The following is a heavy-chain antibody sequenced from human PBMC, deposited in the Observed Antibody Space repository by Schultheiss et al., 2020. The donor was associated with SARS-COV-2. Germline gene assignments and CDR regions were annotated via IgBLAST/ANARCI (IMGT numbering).Heavy chain of an antibody. J-gene: IGHJ4*02. CDR3: TRVAFRGDRDY. CDR1: GFTFSSYS. D-gene: IGHD3-10*01. CDR2: IKHDGSEI. V-gene: IGHV3-7*01. Sequence: GGSLRLSCAASGFTFSSYSMNWVRQTPGKGLEWVANIKHDGSEIYYVDSVKGRFTISRDNAKNSLYLQMNSLSAEDTALYYCTRVAFRGDRDYWGQGTLVTVSS.